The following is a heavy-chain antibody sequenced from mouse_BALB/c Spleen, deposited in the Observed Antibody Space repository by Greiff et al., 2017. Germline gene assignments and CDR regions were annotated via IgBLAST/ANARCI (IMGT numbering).Heavy chain of an antibody. D-gene: IGHD1-1*01. CDR2: IDTSDSYT. V-gene: IGHV1-69*01. J-gene: IGHJ4*01. Sequence: QVQLKQPGAELVMPGASVKMSCKASGYTFTDYWMHWVKQRPGQGLEWIGAIDTSDSYTSYNQKFKGKATLTVDESSSTAYMQLSSLTSEDSAVYYCARSYYYGSSYYAMDYWGQGTSVTVSS. CDR3: ARSYYYGSSYYAMDY. CDR1: GYTFTDYW.